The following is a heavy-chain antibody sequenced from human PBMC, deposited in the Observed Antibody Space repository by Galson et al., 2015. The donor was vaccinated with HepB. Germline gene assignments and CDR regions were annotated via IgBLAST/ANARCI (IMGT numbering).Heavy chain of an antibody. D-gene: IGHD3-22*01. J-gene: IGHJ5*02. CDR2: ISYDGSNK. Sequence: LRLSCAASGFTFSSYGMHWVRQAPGKGLEWVAVISYDGSNKYYADSVKGRFTISRDNSKNTLYLQMNSLRAEDTAVSYCAKDPAYYYDSSGYYYSAWGQGTLVTVSS. CDR1: GFTFSSYG. CDR3: AKDPAYYYDSSGYYYSA. V-gene: IGHV3-30*18.